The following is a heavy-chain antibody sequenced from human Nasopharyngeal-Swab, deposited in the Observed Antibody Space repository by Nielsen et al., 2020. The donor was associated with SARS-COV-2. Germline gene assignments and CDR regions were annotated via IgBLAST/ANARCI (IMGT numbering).Heavy chain of an antibody. D-gene: IGHD2-15*01. V-gene: IGHV4-39*01. Sequence: WIRQPPGKGLEWIGSIHNSGTPYYIPSLKSRVTISVDTSKNQFSLKLSSVTAADTAVYYCASHHGDCSGGSCYYRVFDYWGQGTLVTVSS. CDR3: ASHHGDCSGGSCYYRVFDY. CDR2: IHNSGTP. J-gene: IGHJ4*02.